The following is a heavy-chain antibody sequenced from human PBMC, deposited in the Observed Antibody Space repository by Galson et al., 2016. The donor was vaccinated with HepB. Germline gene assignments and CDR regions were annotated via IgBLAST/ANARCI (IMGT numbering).Heavy chain of an antibody. V-gene: IGHV5-10-1*01. CDR2: LGPRGDYR. CDR1: GYIFIDYW. CDR3: ARHDLGATGFCDLDV. D-gene: IGHD5-12*01. J-gene: IGHJ6*04. Sequence: QSGAEVKKPGESLRISCEASGYIFIDYWISWVRQVPGKGLEWVGTLGPRGDYRSNSLAFQGHVSISIDNSVTTAYLQWNSLKAADTAVYYCARHDLGATGFCDLDVWGNGTTVTVSA.